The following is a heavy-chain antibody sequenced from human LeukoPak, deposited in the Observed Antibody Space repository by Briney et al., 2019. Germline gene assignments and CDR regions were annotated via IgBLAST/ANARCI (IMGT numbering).Heavy chain of an antibody. J-gene: IGHJ3*02. D-gene: IGHD2-15*01. V-gene: IGHV4-4*07. CDR1: GGSITGYY. CDR3: ARERGASTDRAFDI. CDR2: IYTSEST. Sequence: SETLSLTCTVSGGSITGYYWSWIRQPAGKGLDWIGRIYTSESTNYSPSLKSRVTMSVDTSKNQFSLKLSSVTAADTAVYYCARERGASTDRAFDIWGQGTMVTVSS.